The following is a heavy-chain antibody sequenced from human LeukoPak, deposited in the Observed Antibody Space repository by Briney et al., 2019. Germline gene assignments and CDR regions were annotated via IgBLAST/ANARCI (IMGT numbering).Heavy chain of an antibody. Sequence: PSETLSLTCAVYGGSFSGYYWSWIRQPPGKGPEWIGEINHSGSTNYNPSLKSRVTISVDTSKNQFSLKLSSVTAADTAVYYCASYNRRGYSYGGIDYWGQGTLVTVSS. J-gene: IGHJ4*02. CDR1: GGSFSGYY. V-gene: IGHV4-34*01. CDR2: INHSGST. D-gene: IGHD5-18*01. CDR3: ASYNRRGYSYGGIDY.